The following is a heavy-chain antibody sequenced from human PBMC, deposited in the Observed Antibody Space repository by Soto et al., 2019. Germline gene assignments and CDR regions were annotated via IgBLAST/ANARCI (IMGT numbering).Heavy chain of an antibody. V-gene: IGHV1-18*01. Sequence: QVQLVQSGAEVKKPGASVKVSCETSGYIITSYGLNWVRQDPGQGLEWLGWISGYNGNTNYAQTFQDRVTMTIDSSRSTVYMELRRLSSDDSAFYYCARAWEQLPVPLDYWRQGTLVSVSS. D-gene: IGHD1-26*01. J-gene: IGHJ4*02. CDR2: ISGYNGNT. CDR1: GYIITSYG. CDR3: ARAWEQLPVPLDY.